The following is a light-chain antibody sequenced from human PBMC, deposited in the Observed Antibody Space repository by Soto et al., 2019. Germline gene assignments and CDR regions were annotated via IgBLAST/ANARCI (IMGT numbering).Light chain of an antibody. CDR2: EVS. CDR3: SSYTRSSTSYD. V-gene: IGLV2-14*01. Sequence: LTQPASVSGSPGQSITISCTGTSSDVGGYNYVSWYQQHPGKAPKLMIYEVSNRPSRVSSRFSGSKSGNTASLTISGLQAEDEADYYCSSYTRSSTSYDFGTGTKVTVL. CDR1: SSDVGGYNY. J-gene: IGLJ1*01.